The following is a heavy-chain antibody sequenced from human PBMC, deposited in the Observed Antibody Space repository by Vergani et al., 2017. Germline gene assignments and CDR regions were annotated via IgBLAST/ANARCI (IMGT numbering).Heavy chain of an antibody. CDR1: GGSISSGSYY. CDR2: IYYSGST. CDR3: ARTGFDYYMDV. V-gene: IGHV4-61*01. Sequence: QVQLQESGPGLVKPSQTLSLTCTVSGGSISSGSYYWSWIRQPPGKGLEWIGYIYYSGSTNYNPSLKSRVTISVDTSKNQFSLKLSSVTAADTAVYYCARTGFDYYMDVWGKGTTVTVSS. J-gene: IGHJ6*03.